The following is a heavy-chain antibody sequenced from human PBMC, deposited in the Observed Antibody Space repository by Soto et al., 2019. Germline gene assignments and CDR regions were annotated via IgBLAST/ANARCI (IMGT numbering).Heavy chain of an antibody. J-gene: IGHJ3*02. CDR3: ARSSAARPKRDAFDI. CDR2: ISSSRSYI. Sequence: EVQLVESGGGLVKPGGSLRLSCAASGFTFSSYSINWVRQAPGKGLEWVSSISSSRSYIYYADSVKGRFTISRDNTKNSLSRQMNSLRAEDTAVYYCARSSAARPKRDAFDIWGQGTMVTVSS. D-gene: IGHD6-6*01. CDR1: GFTFSSYS. V-gene: IGHV3-21*01.